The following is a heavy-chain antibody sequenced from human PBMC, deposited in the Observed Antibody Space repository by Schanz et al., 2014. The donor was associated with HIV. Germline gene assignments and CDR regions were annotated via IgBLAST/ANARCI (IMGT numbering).Heavy chain of an antibody. CDR3: ARNQYQMLPFDF. V-gene: IGHV1-2*02. J-gene: IGHJ4*02. D-gene: IGHD2-15*01. Sequence: QVHLVQSGAEVKKPGASVKVSCKASGYTFTGYYIHWVRQAPGQGLVWMGWINPNSGGTNSAQKFQGRVTMTRDTSITTAYLELSRLTSDDTAVYYCARNQYQMLPFDFWGQGTLVTVSS. CDR2: INPNSGGT. CDR1: GYTFTGYY.